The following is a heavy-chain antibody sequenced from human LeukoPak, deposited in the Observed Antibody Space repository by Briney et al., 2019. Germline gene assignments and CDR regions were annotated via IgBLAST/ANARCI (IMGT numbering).Heavy chain of an antibody. CDR3: AQDTTTGDFNS. Sequence: SETLSLTCSVSGYSTSSGYLWGWIRQPPGKGLEWIGSIYHSGTTYFNPSLKSRVTISIDTSKNQFSLNLSSVTAADTAVYYCAQDTTTGDFNSWGQGTLVTVSS. V-gene: IGHV4-38-2*02. CDR2: IYHSGTT. J-gene: IGHJ4*02. CDR1: GYSTSSGYL. D-gene: IGHD7-27*01.